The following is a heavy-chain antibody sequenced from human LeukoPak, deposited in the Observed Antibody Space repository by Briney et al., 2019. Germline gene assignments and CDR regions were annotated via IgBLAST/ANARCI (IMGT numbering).Heavy chain of an antibody. Sequence: RASVKVSCKASGYTFTSYDINWVRQATGQGLEWMGWMNPNSGNTGYAQKFQGRVTMTRDTSTSTVHMELSSLRSEDTAVYYCARSETADAFDIWDQGTMVTVSS. D-gene: IGHD5-18*01. V-gene: IGHV1-8*01. CDR2: MNPNSGNT. CDR3: ARSETADAFDI. J-gene: IGHJ3*02. CDR1: GYTFTSYD.